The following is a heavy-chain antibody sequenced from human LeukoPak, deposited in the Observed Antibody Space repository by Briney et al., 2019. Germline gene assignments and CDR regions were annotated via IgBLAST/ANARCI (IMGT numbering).Heavy chain of an antibody. CDR3: ARPPYYYDSSGYYGY. Sequence: SETLSLTCAVYGGSFSGYYWSWIRQPPVKGLEWIGEINHSGSTNYNPSLKSRVTISVDTSKNQFSLKLSSVTAADTAVYYCARPPYYYDSSGYYGYWGQGTLVTVSS. V-gene: IGHV4-34*01. CDR2: INHSGST. D-gene: IGHD3-22*01. CDR1: GGSFSGYY. J-gene: IGHJ4*02.